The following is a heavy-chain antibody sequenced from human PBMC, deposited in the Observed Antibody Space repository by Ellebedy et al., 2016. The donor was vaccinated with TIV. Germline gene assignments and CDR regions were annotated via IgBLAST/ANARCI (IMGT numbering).Heavy chain of an antibody. D-gene: IGHD2-2*02. CDR1: GYSFTSYW. Sequence: GGSLRLSXKGSGYSFTSYWIGWVRQMPGKGLEWMGIIYPGDSDTRYSPSFQGQVTISADKSISTAYLQWSSLKASDTAMYYCARPIGYCSSTSCYNAFDIWGQGTMVTVSS. CDR3: ARPIGYCSSTSCYNAFDI. J-gene: IGHJ3*02. V-gene: IGHV5-51*01. CDR2: IYPGDSDT.